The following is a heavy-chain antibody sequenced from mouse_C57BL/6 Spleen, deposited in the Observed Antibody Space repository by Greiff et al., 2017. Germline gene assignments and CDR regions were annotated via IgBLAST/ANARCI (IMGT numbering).Heavy chain of an antibody. J-gene: IGHJ3*01. D-gene: IGHD3-2*02. V-gene: IGHV1-59*01. CDR2: IDPSDSYT. CDR1: GYTFTSYW. CDR3: AREETAQAPFAY. Sequence: VQLQQPGAELVRPGTSVKLSCKASGYTFTSYWMHWVKQRPGQGLEWIGVIDPSDSYTNYNQKFKGKATLTVDTSSSTAYMQLSSLTSEDSAVYYCAREETAQAPFAYWGQGTLGTVSA.